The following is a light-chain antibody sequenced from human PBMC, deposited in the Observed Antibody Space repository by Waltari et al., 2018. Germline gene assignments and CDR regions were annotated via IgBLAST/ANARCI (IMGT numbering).Light chain of an antibody. J-gene: IGKJ1*01. CDR3: HQYNSWPKT. CDR2: GSS. Sequence: DIVLTQSPATLSVSPGKRATLSCRAIQSIMNNLAWYQQKPVQSPRLLIYGSSSRTTDVPARFSGSGSGTEFTLTISSLRSGDSAIYYCHQYNSWPKTFGQGTKVEI. CDR1: QSIMNN. V-gene: IGKV3-15*01.